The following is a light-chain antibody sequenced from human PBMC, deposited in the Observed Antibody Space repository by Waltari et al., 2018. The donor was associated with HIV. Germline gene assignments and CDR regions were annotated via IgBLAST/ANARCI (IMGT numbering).Light chain of an antibody. CDR2: SNN. CDR1: SSNIGRNT. V-gene: IGLV1-44*01. CDR3: AAWDDSLNGHVV. Sequence: QSVLTQPPSASGPPGQRVTISCSGSSSNIGRNTVNWYQQLPGTAPKLLIYSNNQRPSGVPDRFSGSKSGTSASLAISGLQSEDEADYYCAAWDDSLNGHVVFGGGTKLTVL. J-gene: IGLJ2*01.